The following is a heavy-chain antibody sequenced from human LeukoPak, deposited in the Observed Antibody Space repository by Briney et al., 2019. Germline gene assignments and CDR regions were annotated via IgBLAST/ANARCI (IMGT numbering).Heavy chain of an antibody. CDR2: VYNSGTT. J-gene: IGHJ5*02. D-gene: IGHD3-10*01. Sequence: SETLSLTCTVSRASMPSYHWTWIRQPPGKGLEYIGYVYNSGTTFYNPSLKSRVSISADMSKTQFSLKLTSVTAADTAIYYCARGSGGYRFDPWGLGTLVTVSS. V-gene: IGHV4-59*01. CDR3: ARGSGGYRFDP. CDR1: RASMPSYH.